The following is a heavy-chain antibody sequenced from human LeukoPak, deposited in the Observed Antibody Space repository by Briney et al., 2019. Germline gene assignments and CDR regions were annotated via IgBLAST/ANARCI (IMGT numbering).Heavy chain of an antibody. Sequence: SETLSLTCSVSGVSVSSYYWSWIRLHAGKGLEWIGRIYPSGNSHYNPSLKSQITMSVDTSKYQFSLNLTSVTVADPDAYFCADDYVNWGQRTLGTVSS. CDR1: GVSVSSYY. CDR2: IYPSGNS. D-gene: IGHD3-16*01. J-gene: IGHJ4*02. V-gene: IGHV4-4*07. CDR3: ADDYVN.